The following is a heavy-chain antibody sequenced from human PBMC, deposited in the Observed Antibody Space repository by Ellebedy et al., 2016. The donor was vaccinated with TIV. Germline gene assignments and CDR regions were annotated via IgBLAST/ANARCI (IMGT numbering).Heavy chain of an antibody. Sequence: GESLKISCAASGFTFSSYAMHWVRQAPGKGLEWVTVISYDGGDEYYADSVKGRFTVSRDNSNETLFLQMKNLRAEDTAIYYCANIVSVKDSWGQGTLVTVSS. CDR3: ANIVSVKDS. J-gene: IGHJ5*01. CDR1: GFTFSSYA. V-gene: IGHV3-30-3*01. CDR2: ISYDGGDE. D-gene: IGHD5/OR15-5a*01.